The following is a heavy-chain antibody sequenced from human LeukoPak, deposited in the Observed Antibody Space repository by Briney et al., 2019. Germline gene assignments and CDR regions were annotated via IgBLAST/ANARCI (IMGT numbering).Heavy chain of an antibody. J-gene: IGHJ6*03. CDR1: GGSFSGYY. CDR2: INHSGST. CDR3: ARRSARTPDYYYYMDV. D-gene: IGHD1/OR15-1a*01. Sequence: ASETLSLTCAVYGGSFSGYYWSWIRQPPGKGLEWIGEINHSGSTNYNPSLKSRVTISVDTSKNQFSLKLSSVTAADTAVYYCARRSARTPDYYYYMDVWGKGTTVTVSS. V-gene: IGHV4-34*01.